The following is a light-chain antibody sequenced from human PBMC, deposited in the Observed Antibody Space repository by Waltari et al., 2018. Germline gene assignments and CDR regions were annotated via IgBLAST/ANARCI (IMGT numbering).Light chain of an antibody. Sequence: DIQMTQSPSTLSASVGDRVTITCRASQSISTWLAWCQQKPGKAPKFLIYEASSLQSGVPSRFSGSGSGTEFTLTINNLQPDDFATYYCQQYNTYSLTFGGGTKVEIK. V-gene: IGKV1-5*03. J-gene: IGKJ4*01. CDR3: QQYNTYSLT. CDR1: QSISTW. CDR2: EAS.